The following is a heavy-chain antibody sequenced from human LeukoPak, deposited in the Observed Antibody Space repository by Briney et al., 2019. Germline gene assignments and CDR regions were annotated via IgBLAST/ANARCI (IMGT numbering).Heavy chain of an antibody. CDR2: VSSSTTTN. D-gene: IGHD7-27*01. CDR3: ARGSDTGTSRFDY. Sequence: GGSLRLSCAASGFSLRNYSMHWVRQAPGKGLEWVSAVSSSTTTNYYADSVKGRFTISRDNARNSLYLQMSSLRADDTAVYYCARGSDTGTSRFDYWGQGTLVTVSS. J-gene: IGHJ4*02. CDR1: GFSLRNYS. V-gene: IGHV3-48*01.